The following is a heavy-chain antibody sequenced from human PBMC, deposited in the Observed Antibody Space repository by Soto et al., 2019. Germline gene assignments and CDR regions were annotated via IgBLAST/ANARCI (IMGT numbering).Heavy chain of an antibody. V-gene: IGHV3-23*01. J-gene: IGHJ3*02. CDR1: GFTFSSYA. CDR2: ISGSGGST. Sequence: GGSLRLSCAASGFTFSSYAMSWVRQAPGKGLEWVSAISGSGGSTYYADSVKGRFTISRDNSKNTLYLQMNSLRAEDTAVYYCAKDNRRSPGQPLDAFDIWGQGTMVTVSS. CDR3: AKDNRRSPGQPLDAFDI. D-gene: IGHD2-2*01.